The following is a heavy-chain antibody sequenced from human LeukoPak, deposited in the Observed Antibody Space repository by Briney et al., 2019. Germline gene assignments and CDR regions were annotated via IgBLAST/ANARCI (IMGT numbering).Heavy chain of an antibody. CDR3: ARDQYDTWSRRGNFDS. J-gene: IGHJ4*02. CDR1: GFTFGKYW. Sequence: GGSLRLSCVASGFTFGKYWMSWVRQAPGKGLEWVANIKLDGSEKNYVDSVKGRFTISRNNTKNSLYLQMNSLRAEDTAVFYCARDQYDTWSRRGNFDSWGQGTLVIVSS. D-gene: IGHD3-3*01. V-gene: IGHV3-7*03. CDR2: IKLDGSEK.